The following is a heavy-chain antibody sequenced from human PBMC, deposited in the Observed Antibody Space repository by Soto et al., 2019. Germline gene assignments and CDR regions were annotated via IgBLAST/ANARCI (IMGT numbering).Heavy chain of an antibody. Sequence: LRLSCAASGFTFSSYGMHWVRQAPGKGLEWVAVIWYDGSNKYYADSVKGRFTISRDNSKNTLYLQMNSLRAEDTAVYYCARGPLSSGSYYYYYYGMDVWGQGTTVTVSS. V-gene: IGHV3-33*01. CDR3: ARGPLSSGSYYYYYYGMDV. CDR1: GFTFSSYG. CDR2: IWYDGSNK. J-gene: IGHJ6*02. D-gene: IGHD6-19*01.